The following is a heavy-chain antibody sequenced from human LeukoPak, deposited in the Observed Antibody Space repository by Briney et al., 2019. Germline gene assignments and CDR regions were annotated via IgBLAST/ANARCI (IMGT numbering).Heavy chain of an antibody. CDR2: ISSSSSYI. D-gene: IGHD3-16*02. CDR3: ARGKEVWGSYRYGAFDI. V-gene: IGHV3-21*01. Sequence: GGSLRLSCAASGFTFSSYSMNWVREAPRKRLEWGSSISSSSSYIYYADSVKGRFTISRDNAKNSLYLQMNSLRAEDTDVYYCARGKEVWGSYRYGAFDIWGQGTMVTVSS. CDR1: GFTFSSYS. J-gene: IGHJ3*02.